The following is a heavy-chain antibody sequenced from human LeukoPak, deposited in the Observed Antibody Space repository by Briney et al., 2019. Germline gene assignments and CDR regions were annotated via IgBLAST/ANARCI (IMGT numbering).Heavy chain of an antibody. D-gene: IGHD1/OR15-1a*01. V-gene: IGHV4-59*08. J-gene: IGHJ6*02. Sequence: SETLSLTCTVSGGPISSYYWSWIRQPPGKGLEWIGYIYYSGSTNYNPSLKGRVTISVDTSKNQFSLKLSSVTAADTAVYYCARHEGEQPYYYYYYGMDVWGQGTTVTVSS. CDR1: GGPISSYY. CDR2: IYYSGST. CDR3: ARHEGEQPYYYYYYGMDV.